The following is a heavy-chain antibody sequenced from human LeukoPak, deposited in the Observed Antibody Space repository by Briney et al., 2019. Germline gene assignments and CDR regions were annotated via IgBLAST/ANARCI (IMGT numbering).Heavy chain of an antibody. CDR1: GGSISSSSYY. J-gene: IGHJ4*02. V-gene: IGHV4-39*01. D-gene: IGHD3-3*01. CDR3: GRYDHPVINPIDS. Sequence: SGTLSLTCTVSGGSISSSSYYCCWIRQPPGTGLEWIGTIYSGGNTTYNPSLKIRVTIPEDASNNQLSLRLSSVTAADTAVYYCGRYDHPVINPIDSWGQGTLVTVSS. CDR2: IYSGGNT.